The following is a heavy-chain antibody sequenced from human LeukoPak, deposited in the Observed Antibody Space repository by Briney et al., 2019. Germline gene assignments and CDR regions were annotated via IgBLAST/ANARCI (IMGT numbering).Heavy chain of an antibody. V-gene: IGHV3-43*01. CDR3: ANDLTGSGWTFDY. D-gene: IGHD6-19*01. CDR1: GFTFDDYT. J-gene: IGHJ4*02. Sequence: GGSLRLSCAASGFTFDDYTMHWVRQAPGKGLEWVSLISWDGGSTYYADSVKGRFTISRDNSKNTLYLQMNSLRAEDTAVYYCANDLTGSGWTFDYWGQGTLVTVSS. CDR2: ISWDGGST.